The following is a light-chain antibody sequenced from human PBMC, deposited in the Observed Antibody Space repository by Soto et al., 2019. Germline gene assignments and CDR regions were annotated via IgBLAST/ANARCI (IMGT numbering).Light chain of an antibody. CDR1: QSISNY. Sequence: DIQMTQSPSSLSASVGDRVTILCRASQSISNYLHWYQQKPGEAPKLLIYAASSLQSGVPPRVSGSGSGTEFTLHISSLQPEAFATYYCHPSDTSPWTFGQGTRVEIK. V-gene: IGKV1-39*01. CDR3: HPSDTSPWT. J-gene: IGKJ1*01. CDR2: AAS.